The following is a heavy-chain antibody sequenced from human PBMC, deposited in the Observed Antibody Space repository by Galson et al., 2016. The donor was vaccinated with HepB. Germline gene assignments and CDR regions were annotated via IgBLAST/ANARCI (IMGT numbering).Heavy chain of an antibody. Sequence: SLRLSCAASGFTFSIYGMHWVRQAPGKGLEWVAVTWYDETNKYYADSVKGRFTISRDYSKNTLYLQMNSLRVDDTAVYYCARASQPYCSSTSCYAGYYHYYGMDVWGQGTTVTVSS. CDR3: ARASQPYCSSTSCYAGYYHYYGMDV. J-gene: IGHJ6*02. CDR2: TWYDETNK. D-gene: IGHD2-2*01. V-gene: IGHV3-33*01. CDR1: GFTFSIYG.